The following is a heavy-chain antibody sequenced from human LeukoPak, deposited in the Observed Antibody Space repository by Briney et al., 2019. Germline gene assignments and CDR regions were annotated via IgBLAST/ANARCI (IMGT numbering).Heavy chain of an antibody. D-gene: IGHD3-3*01. V-gene: IGHV5-51*01. CDR1: GYSFTCSR. CDR2: ICPGESDT. CDR3: ARLRRITIFGVATDFDY. J-gene: IGHJ4*02. Sequence: GESMNFSCTASGYSFTCSRIGAGREMRGNRLGWMGIICPGESDTRYGPSLQAQVTISADKSISTAYLQWSSLKASDTAMYYCARLRRITIFGVATDFDYWGQGPLVTVSS.